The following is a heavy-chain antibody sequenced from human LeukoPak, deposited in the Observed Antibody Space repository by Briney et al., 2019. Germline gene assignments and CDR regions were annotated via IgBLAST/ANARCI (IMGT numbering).Heavy chain of an antibody. Sequence: ASVKVSCKASGYTLTSYYMHWVRQAPGQGLEWMGIINPSGGSTSYAQKFQGRVTMTRDMSTSTVYMELSSLRSEDTAVYYCARSYDYVWGSPYYYYMDVWGKGTTVTVSS. D-gene: IGHD3-16*01. CDR1: GYTLTSYY. J-gene: IGHJ6*03. CDR2: INPSGGST. CDR3: ARSYDYVWGSPYYYYMDV. V-gene: IGHV1-46*01.